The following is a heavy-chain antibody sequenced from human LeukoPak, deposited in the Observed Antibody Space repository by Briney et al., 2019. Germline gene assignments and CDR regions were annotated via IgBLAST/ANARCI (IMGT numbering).Heavy chain of an antibody. V-gene: IGHV3-21*01. CDR1: RFTFSSYS. J-gene: IGHJ3*02. Sequence: GGSLRLSCAASRFTFSSYSMNWVRQAPGKGLEWVSSISSSSSYIYYADSVKGRLTISRDNAKNSLYLQMNSLRAEDTAVYYCARAPRYYDILTGYSMQDAFDIWGQGTMVTVSS. CDR2: ISSSSSYI. D-gene: IGHD3-9*01. CDR3: ARAPRYYDILTGYSMQDAFDI.